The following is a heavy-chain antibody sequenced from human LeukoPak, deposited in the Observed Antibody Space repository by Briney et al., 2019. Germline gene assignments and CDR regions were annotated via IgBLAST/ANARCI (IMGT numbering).Heavy chain of an antibody. CDR2: VYYNGIT. D-gene: IGHD1-26*01. CDR1: GVSINAYF. Sequence: PSETLSLTCTVSGVSINAYFWSWIRQPPGKGLEWIGYVYYNGITNYNPSLNGRVTMSLDESRNQLSLDLTSVTAADTAIYYCSRESGAFCPFGYWGQGTLVIVPP. V-gene: IGHV4-59*12. J-gene: IGHJ4*02. CDR3: SRESGAFCPFGY.